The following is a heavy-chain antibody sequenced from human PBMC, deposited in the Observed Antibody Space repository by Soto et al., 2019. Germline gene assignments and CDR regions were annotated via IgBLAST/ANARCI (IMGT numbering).Heavy chain of an antibody. Sequence: GESLKISCKGSGYSFTSYWIGWVCQMPGKGLEWMGIIYPGDSDTRYSPSFQGQVTISADKSISTAYLQWSSLKASDTAMYYCAKTWSGPFECFQHWGQGTLVTVSS. CDR1: GYSFTSYW. D-gene: IGHD3-3*01. CDR2: IYPGDSDT. CDR3: AKTWSGPFECFQH. V-gene: IGHV5-51*01. J-gene: IGHJ1*01.